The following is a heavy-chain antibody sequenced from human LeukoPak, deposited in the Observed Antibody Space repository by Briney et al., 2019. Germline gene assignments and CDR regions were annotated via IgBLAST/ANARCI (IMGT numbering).Heavy chain of an antibody. CDR3: ARDHSSGYDYFDY. Sequence: PGRSLRLSCAASGFTFSSYSMNWVRQAPGKGLEWVSSISSSSSYIYYADSVKGRFTISRDNAKNSLYLQMNSLRAEDTAVYYCARDHSSGYDYFDYWGQGTLVTVSS. CDR2: ISSSSSYI. V-gene: IGHV3-21*01. D-gene: IGHD3-22*01. J-gene: IGHJ4*02. CDR1: GFTFSSYS.